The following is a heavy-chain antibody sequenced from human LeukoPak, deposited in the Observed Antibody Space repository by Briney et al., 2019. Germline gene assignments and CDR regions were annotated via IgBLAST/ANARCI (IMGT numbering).Heavy chain of an antibody. CDR3: ARHPSGTGKLLQLDDAYDI. V-gene: IGHV5-51*01. Sequence: GALLMICCTACGYCITSYMISWRRAMAGKRQEWIGIIYTSDTDNCASPSYQGLTIISDNTYITIYYLQWSSLKASNTAMYYCARHPSGTGKLLQLDDAYDIWVQGTMVTVSS. CDR1: GYCITSYM. D-gene: IGHD1-1*01. CDR2: IYTSDTDN. J-gene: IGHJ3*02.